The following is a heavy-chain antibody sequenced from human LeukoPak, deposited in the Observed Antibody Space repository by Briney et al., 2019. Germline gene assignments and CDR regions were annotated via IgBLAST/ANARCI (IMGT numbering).Heavy chain of an antibody. CDR3: ARGSSSWYYFDY. V-gene: IGHV4-34*01. J-gene: IGHJ4*02. CDR2: INHSGST. D-gene: IGHD6-13*01. Sequence: SETLSLTCAVYGGSFSGYYWSWIRQPPGKGLEWIGEINHSGSTNYNPSLKSRVTISVDTSKNQFSLKLSSVTAADTAVYYCARGSSSWYYFDYWGQGTLVTVSS. CDR1: GGSFSGYY.